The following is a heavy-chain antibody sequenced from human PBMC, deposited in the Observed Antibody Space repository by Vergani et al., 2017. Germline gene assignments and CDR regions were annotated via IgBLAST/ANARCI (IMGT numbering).Heavy chain of an antibody. V-gene: IGHV4-34*01. CDR3: ARGRTAWDIVVVPAAIPFDP. Sequence: QVQLQQWGAGLLKPSETLSLTCAVYGGSFSGYYWSWIRQPPGKGLEWIGYIYYSGRTYYNPSLKSRVTISVDTSKNQFSLKLSSVTAADTAVYYCARGRTAWDIVVVPAAIPFDPWGQGTLVTVSS. CDR2: IYYSGRT. CDR1: GGSFSGYY. D-gene: IGHD2-2*02. J-gene: IGHJ5*02.